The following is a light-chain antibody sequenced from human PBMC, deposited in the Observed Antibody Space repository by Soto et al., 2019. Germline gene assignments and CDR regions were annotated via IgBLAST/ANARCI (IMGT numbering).Light chain of an antibody. Sequence: QSALTQPASVSGSAGQSITISCSGTMRDVGAYNLVSWYQQHPGTAPKLIIYEVTKRPSEVPDRFSGSKSGNTASLTVSGLQAEDEADYFCCSHAGDNTYVFGTGTKVTVL. CDR2: EVT. J-gene: IGLJ1*01. CDR3: CSHAGDNTYV. CDR1: MRDVGAYNL. V-gene: IGLV2-8*01.